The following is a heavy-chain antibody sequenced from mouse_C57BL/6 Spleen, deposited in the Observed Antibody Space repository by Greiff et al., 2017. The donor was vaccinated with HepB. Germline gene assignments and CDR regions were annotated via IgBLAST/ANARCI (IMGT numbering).Heavy chain of an antibody. V-gene: IGHV5-6*01. CDR1: GFTFSSYG. CDR3: ARLNGYDGFDY. CDR2: ISSGGSYT. D-gene: IGHD2-2*01. J-gene: IGHJ2*01. Sequence: EVQLQESGGDLVKPGGSLKLSCAASGFTFSSYGMSWVRQTPDKRLEWVATISSGGSYTYYPDSVKGRFTISRDNAKNTLYLQMSSLKSEDTAMYYCARLNGYDGFDYWGQGTTLTVSS.